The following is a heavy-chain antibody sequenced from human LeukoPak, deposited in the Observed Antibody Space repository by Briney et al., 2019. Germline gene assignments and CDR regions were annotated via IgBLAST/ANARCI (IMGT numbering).Heavy chain of an antibody. D-gene: IGHD4-11*01. CDR3: ARVGFYGNYVLYYYGMDV. CDR1: GYTSTSYG. CDR2: ISAYNGNT. V-gene: IGHV1-18*01. Sequence: GASVKVSCKASGYTSTSYGISWVRQAPGQGLEWMGWISAYNGNTNYAQKLQGRVTMTTDTSTSTAYMELRSLRSDDTAVYYCARVGFYGNYVLYYYGMDVWGQGTTVTVSS. J-gene: IGHJ6*02.